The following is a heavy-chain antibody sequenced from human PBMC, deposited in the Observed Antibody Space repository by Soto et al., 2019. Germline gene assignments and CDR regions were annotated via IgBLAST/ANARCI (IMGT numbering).Heavy chain of an antibody. Sequence: QVQLVQSGAEVKKPGSSVKVSCKASGGTFSSYTISWVRQAPGQGLEWMGRIIPILGIANYAQKFQGRVTITEDKSTSTAYMELSSLRSEDTAVYYCARGGYCSSTSCYSNWFDPWGQGTLVTVSS. J-gene: IGHJ5*02. CDR1: GGTFSSYT. CDR2: IIPILGIA. D-gene: IGHD2-2*01. CDR3: ARGGYCSSTSCYSNWFDP. V-gene: IGHV1-69*02.